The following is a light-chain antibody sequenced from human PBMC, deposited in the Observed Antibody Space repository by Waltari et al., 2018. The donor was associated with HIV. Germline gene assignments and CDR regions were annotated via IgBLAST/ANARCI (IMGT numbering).Light chain of an antibody. CDR2: DVN. CDR3: SSSISTSTLV. J-gene: IGLJ1*01. V-gene: IGLV2-14*03. Sequence: QSVLTQPPSASGAPGQRVTISCTGASSDVIAYKFVAWYQHRPGKAPKLIIYDVNNRPSGVSNRFSGYKSGNTASLTISGLQAEDEADYFCSSSISTSTLVFGTGTKVTVL. CDR1: SSDVIAYKF.